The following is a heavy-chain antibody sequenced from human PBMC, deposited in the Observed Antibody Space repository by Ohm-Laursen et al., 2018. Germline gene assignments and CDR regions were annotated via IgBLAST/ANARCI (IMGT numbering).Heavy chain of an antibody. D-gene: IGHD6-6*01. V-gene: IGHV4-59*08. CDR1: GGSLRNYY. J-gene: IGHJ5*02. Sequence: SETLSLTCAVSGGSLRNYYWSWIRQPLGQGLEWIGYIYYNGNPRYNPSLESRVTISVDPPKYQFSLKLNSVTAADTALYYCVLYSSFSVSWGQGTLVTVSS. CDR3: VLYSSFSVS. CDR2: IYYNGNP.